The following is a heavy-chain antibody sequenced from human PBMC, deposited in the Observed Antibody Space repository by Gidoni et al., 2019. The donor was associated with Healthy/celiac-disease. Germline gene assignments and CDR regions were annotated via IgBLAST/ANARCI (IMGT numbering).Heavy chain of an antibody. CDR3: AKGVDAAMVSAIDY. CDR1: GFTFSSYG. V-gene: IGHV3-30*18. CDR2: ISYDGSNK. Sequence: QVQLVKSGGGVVQPGRSLRLSCAASGFTFSSYGMHWVRQAPGKGLEWVAVISYDGSNKYYADSVKGRFTISRDNSKNTLYLQMNSLRAEDTAVYYCAKGVDAAMVSAIDYWGQGTLVTVSS. J-gene: IGHJ4*02. D-gene: IGHD5-18*01.